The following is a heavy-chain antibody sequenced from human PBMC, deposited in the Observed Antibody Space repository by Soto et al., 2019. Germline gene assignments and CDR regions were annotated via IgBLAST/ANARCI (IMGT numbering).Heavy chain of an antibody. Sequence: ASVKVSCKASGYTFTSYGISWARQAPGQGLEWMGWISAYNGNTNYAQKLQGRVTMTTDTSTSTAYMELRSLRSDDTAVYYCARFDRYYGSGSYYSPWFDPWGQGTLVTVSS. CDR3: ARFDRYYGSGSYYSPWFDP. D-gene: IGHD3-10*01. CDR2: ISAYNGNT. V-gene: IGHV1-18*01. CDR1: GYTFTSYG. J-gene: IGHJ5*02.